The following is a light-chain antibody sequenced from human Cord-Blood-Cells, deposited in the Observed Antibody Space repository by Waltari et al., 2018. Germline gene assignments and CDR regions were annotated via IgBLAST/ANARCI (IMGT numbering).Light chain of an antibody. J-gene: IGLJ1*01. CDR1: SSDVGSYNL. CDR3: CSYAGSSTYV. Sequence: QSALTQPASVSGSPGQSITISCTGTSSDVGSYNLVSWYQQHPGKAPKLMIFEGSKRPSGVSNRFSSSKCENAGSKTISGLQAEDEADYYCCSYAGSSTYVFGTGTKVTVL. V-gene: IGLV2-23*01. CDR2: EGS.